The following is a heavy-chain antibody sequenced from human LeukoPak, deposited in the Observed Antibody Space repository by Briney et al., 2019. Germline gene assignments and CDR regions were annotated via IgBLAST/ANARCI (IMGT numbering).Heavy chain of an antibody. J-gene: IGHJ4*02. CDR1: GFTFSSYA. Sequence: GGSLRLSCAASGFTFSSYAMSWVRQAPGKGLEWVSAISSSGGSTYYADSVKGRFTISRDNSKNTLYLQMNSLRAEDTAVYYCAKDQGSDSSGYYPNYWGQGTLVTVSS. V-gene: IGHV3-23*01. D-gene: IGHD3-22*01. CDR2: ISSSGGST. CDR3: AKDQGSDSSGYYPNY.